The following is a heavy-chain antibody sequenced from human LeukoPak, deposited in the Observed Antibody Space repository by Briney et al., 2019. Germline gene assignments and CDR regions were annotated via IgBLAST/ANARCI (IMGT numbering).Heavy chain of an antibody. CDR2: IYHSAST. V-gene: IGHV4-59*08. Sequence: SETLSLTCTVSGGSISSYYWSWIRQPPGKGLEWMGYIYHSASTNYNPSLKSRVTISVDTPKNQFSLKLSSVTAADTAVYYCARLPAAGLFDYWGQGTLVTASS. CDR1: GGSISSYY. D-gene: IGHD6-13*01. J-gene: IGHJ4*02. CDR3: ARLPAAGLFDY.